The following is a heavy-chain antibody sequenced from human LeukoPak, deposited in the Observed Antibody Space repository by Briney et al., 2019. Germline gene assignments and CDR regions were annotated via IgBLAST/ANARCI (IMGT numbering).Heavy chain of an antibody. CDR3: ARDPPFIIGTTFFDY. D-gene: IGHD1-20*01. Sequence: GGSLRLSCAASGFTFSRFWMSWVRQAPGKGLEWVANIKQDGSKKYYVDSVKGRFTISRDNAKNSLYLQMNSLRAEDTAVYYCARDPPFIIGTTFFDYWGQGTLVTVSS. V-gene: IGHV3-7*01. CDR2: IKQDGSKK. J-gene: IGHJ4*02. CDR1: GFTFSRFW.